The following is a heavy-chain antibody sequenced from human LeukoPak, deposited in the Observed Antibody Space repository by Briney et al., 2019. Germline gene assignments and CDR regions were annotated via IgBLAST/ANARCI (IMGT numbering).Heavy chain of an antibody. V-gene: IGHV4-59*01. CDR3: GRGVGPNWGILNWFDP. CDR1: GRSISSYY. J-gene: IGHJ5*02. CDR2: IYYSGRT. Sequence: SETLSLPCTVSGRSISSYYWSWMRQPPGKGLEWIGYIYYSGRTNYNPSLKSRVTISGDASKNQFSLKLSSVAAGDTALYYSGRGVGPNWGILNWFDPGRQDTLVTVSS. D-gene: IGHD7-27*01.